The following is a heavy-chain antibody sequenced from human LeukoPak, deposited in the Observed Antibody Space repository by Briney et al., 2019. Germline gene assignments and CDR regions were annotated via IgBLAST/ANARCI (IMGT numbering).Heavy chain of an antibody. J-gene: IGHJ4*02. CDR3: AKGSANYFGSGSYSAGLPFDY. V-gene: IGHV3-23*01. CDR2: ISNSGGST. D-gene: IGHD3-10*01. CDR1: GFRFSSYA. Sequence: GGSLRLSCAASGFRFSSYAMSWVRQAPGKGLEWVSGISNSGGSTYHVDSVKGRFTMSRDNSKNTLYLQMNSLRAEDTAVYYRAKGSANYFGSGSYSAGLPFDYWGQGTLVTVSS.